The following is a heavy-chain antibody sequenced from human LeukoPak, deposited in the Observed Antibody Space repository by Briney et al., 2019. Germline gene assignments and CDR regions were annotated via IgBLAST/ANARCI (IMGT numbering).Heavy chain of an antibody. D-gene: IGHD4-17*01. CDR1: GFTFSHYA. V-gene: IGHV3-30*02. CDR2: IRYDGSNK. J-gene: IGHJ4*02. Sequence: PGGSLRLSCAASGFTFSHYAMHWVRQAPGKGLEWVAFIRYDGSNKYYADSVKGRFTISRDNSKNTLYLQMNSLRAEDTAVYYCAKDLAYGDSRFYFDYWGQGTLVTVSS. CDR3: AKDLAYGDSRFYFDY.